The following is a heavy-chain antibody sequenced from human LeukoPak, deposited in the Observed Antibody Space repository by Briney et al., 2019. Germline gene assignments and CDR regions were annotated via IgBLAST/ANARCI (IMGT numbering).Heavy chain of an antibody. Sequence: GGSLRLSCAASGSTFRNYWMSWVRQAPGKGLEWVGNIKEDGSTKYYLDSVKGRVTISRDNARNSLHLQMDSLRAEDTAVYFCARDTGFNTFDYWGQGTLVTVSS. CDR2: IKEDGSTK. V-gene: IGHV3-7*05. D-gene: IGHD5-24*01. CDR1: GSTFRNYW. CDR3: ARDTGFNTFDY. J-gene: IGHJ4*02.